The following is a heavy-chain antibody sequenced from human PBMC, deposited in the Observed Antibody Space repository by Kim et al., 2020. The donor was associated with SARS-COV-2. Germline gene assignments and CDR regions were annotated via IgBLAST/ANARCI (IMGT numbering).Heavy chain of an antibody. CDR2: IGTAGDT. Sequence: GGSLRLSCAASGFTFSSYDMHWVRQATGKGLEWVSAIGTAGDTYYPGSVKGRFTISRENAKNSLYLQMNSLRAGDTAVYYCARDLRYYDYIWGSYRWHGMDVWGQGTTVTVSS. D-gene: IGHD3-16*02. J-gene: IGHJ6*02. CDR1: GFTFSSYD. CDR3: ARDLRYYDYIWGSYRWHGMDV. V-gene: IGHV3-13*01.